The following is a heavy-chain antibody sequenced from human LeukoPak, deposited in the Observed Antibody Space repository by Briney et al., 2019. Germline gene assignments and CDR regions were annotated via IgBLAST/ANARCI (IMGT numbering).Heavy chain of an antibody. Sequence: ASVTVSCKASGYTFTSYYMHWVRQAPGQGLEWMGIINPSGGSTSYAQKFQGRVTMTRDMSTSTVYMELSSLRSEDTAVYYCARDPSDSSGYYNLGGDYWGQGTLVTVSS. CDR1: GYTFTSYY. D-gene: IGHD3-22*01. CDR2: INPSGGST. V-gene: IGHV1-46*01. CDR3: ARDPSDSSGYYNLGGDY. J-gene: IGHJ4*02.